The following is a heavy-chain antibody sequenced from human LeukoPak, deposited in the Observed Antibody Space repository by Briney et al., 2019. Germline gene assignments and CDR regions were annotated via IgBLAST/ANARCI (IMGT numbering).Heavy chain of an antibody. D-gene: IGHD1-1*01. CDR3: ARGVRGLRQRHYYYGMDV. CDR2: MNPNSGNT. Sequence: ASVNVSCKASGYTFTSYDINWVRQATGQGLEWMGWMNPNSGNTGYAQKFQGRVTMTRNTSISTAYMELSSLRSEDTAVYYCARGVRGLRQRHYYYGMDVWGQGTTVTVSS. CDR1: GYTFTSYD. V-gene: IGHV1-8*01. J-gene: IGHJ6*02.